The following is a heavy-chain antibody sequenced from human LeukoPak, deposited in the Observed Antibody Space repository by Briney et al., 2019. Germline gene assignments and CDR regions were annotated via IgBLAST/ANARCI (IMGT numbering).Heavy chain of an antibody. D-gene: IGHD1-1*01. J-gene: IGHJ4*02. CDR1: GCAFSSHW. CDR2: TYPDDSDT. V-gene: IGHV5-51*01. Sequence: GESLKISCKGVGCAFSSHWIGWVRQKPGAGLEWMGITYPDDSDTRYSPSFQGHVTISADKSISTAYMQWRSLMASDNAIYYCARHSNWNHIDYWGQGTLVTVSS. CDR3: ARHSNWNHIDY.